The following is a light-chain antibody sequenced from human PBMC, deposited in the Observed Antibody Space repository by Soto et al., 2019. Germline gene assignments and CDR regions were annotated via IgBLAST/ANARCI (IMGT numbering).Light chain of an antibody. CDR1: QSVSSNY. Sequence: ETVLTQSPGTLSLSPGERATLSCRASQSVSSNYLAWYQQKPGQAPRLLMYGASTRATGTPDRFSGSGSGTEFTLTISRLEPEDFAVYCCQQFGRSPPSWTFGQGTKVEI. V-gene: IGKV3-20*01. J-gene: IGKJ1*01. CDR2: GAS. CDR3: QQFGRSPPSWT.